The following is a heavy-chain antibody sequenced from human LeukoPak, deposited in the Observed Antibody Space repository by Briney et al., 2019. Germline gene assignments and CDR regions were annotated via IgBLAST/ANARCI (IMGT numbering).Heavy chain of an antibody. CDR3: ARQHGSGSYYSRAIDY. D-gene: IGHD3-10*01. CDR1: GYRFTTYW. Sequence: GASLQISCEASGYRFTTYWIVWVRQMPGKGLEWMGIIYPGDSDTRYSPSFQGQVTISADKSTSTAYLQWSSLKASDSAMYYCARQHGSGSYYSRAIDYWGQGTLVTVSS. V-gene: IGHV5-51*01. CDR2: IYPGDSDT. J-gene: IGHJ4*02.